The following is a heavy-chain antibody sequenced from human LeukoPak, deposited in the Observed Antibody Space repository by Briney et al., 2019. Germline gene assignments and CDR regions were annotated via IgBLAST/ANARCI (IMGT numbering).Heavy chain of an antibody. D-gene: IGHD3-10*01. Sequence: PGGSLRLSCAASGFTVSSNYMSWVRQAPGKGLEWVSVIYSGGSTYYADSVKGRFTISRDNSKNTLYLQMNSLRAEDTAVYYCAAITMVRGRVFDYWGQGTLVTVSS. CDR1: GFTVSSNY. CDR3: AAITMVRGRVFDY. J-gene: IGHJ4*02. CDR2: IYSGGST. V-gene: IGHV3-66*01.